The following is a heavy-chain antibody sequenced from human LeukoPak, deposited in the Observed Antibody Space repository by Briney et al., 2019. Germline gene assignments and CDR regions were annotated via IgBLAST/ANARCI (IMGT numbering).Heavy chain of an antibody. D-gene: IGHD4-17*01. Sequence: PGGSLRLSCAASGFTFRNFAMSWVRQTPGKGLEWVSTISNSGGTIYYADSVKGRFTISRDNAKNSLYLQMNSLRAEDTAVYYCATKGGDYGDYVYNYWGQGTLVTVSS. CDR1: GFTFRNFA. V-gene: IGHV3-48*04. CDR2: ISNSGGTI. J-gene: IGHJ4*02. CDR3: ATKGGDYGDYVYNY.